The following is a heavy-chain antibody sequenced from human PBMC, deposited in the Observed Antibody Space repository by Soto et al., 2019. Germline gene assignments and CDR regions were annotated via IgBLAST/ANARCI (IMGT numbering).Heavy chain of an antibody. Sequence: SGPTLGNPTHTLTLTCTFSGFSLSTRGMCVSWIRQPPGKALEWLALNDWDDDKYYSASLKTRLTISKDTSKNQVVLTMTNMDPVDTATYYCARAPSGDCKNGLDVWGQGTTVTVSS. CDR1: GFSLSTRGMC. J-gene: IGHJ6*02. V-gene: IGHV2-70*01. CDR3: ARAPSGDCKNGLDV. CDR2: NDWDDDK. D-gene: IGHD2-21*02.